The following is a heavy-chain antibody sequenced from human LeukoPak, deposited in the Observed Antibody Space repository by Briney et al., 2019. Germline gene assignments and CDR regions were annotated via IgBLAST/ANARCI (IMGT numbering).Heavy chain of an antibody. Sequence: PSETLSLTCAVSAYSLISGYHWAWIRQPPGKGREWIGSNYYGGTTYNPSLRGPLTIFMDTSKNQFSLELSSVTAADTAVYVCARDDYSNYGHYWGQGKLVTVSS. V-gene: IGHV4-38-2*02. D-gene: IGHD4-11*01. CDR3: ARDDYSNYGHY. CDR1: AYSLISGYH. J-gene: IGHJ4*02. CDR2: NYYGGT.